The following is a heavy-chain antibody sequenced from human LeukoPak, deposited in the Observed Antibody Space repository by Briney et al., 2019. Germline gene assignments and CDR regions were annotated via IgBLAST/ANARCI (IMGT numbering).Heavy chain of an antibody. CDR3: ARVGDSGSYWSYFDY. D-gene: IGHD1-26*01. CDR2: TKEDGSEK. CDR1: GFTFSSYW. Sequence: QTGGSLRLSCGASGFTFSSYWMSWVRQAPGKGLEWVASTKEDGSEKDYVDSVKGRFTISRDNAKNSLYLQMNSLRAEDTAVYYCARVGDSGSYWSYFDYWGQGTLVTVSS. J-gene: IGHJ4*02. V-gene: IGHV3-7*01.